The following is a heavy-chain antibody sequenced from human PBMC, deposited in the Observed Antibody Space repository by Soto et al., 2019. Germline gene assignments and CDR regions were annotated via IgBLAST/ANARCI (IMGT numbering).Heavy chain of an antibody. CDR2: IYYSGST. CDR1: GGSISSYY. J-gene: IGHJ6*02. V-gene: IGHV4-59*01. D-gene: IGHD3-10*01. Sequence: SETLSLTGTVSGGSISSYYWSWIRQPPGKGLEWIGYIYYSGSTNYNPSLKSRVTISVDTSKNQFSLKLSSVTAADTAVYYCARDSDFYYYYGMDVWGQGTTVTVSS. CDR3: ARDSDFYYYYGMDV.